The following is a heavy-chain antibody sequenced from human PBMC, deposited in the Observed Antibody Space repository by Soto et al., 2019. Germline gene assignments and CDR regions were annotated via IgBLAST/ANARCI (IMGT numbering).Heavy chain of an antibody. CDR1: GYTLTELS. Sequence: ASVKVSCKVSGYTLTELSMHWVRQAPGKGLEWMGGFDPEDGETIYAQKFQGRVTMTEDTSTDTAYMELSSLRSEDTAVYYCATSKMVDTAIVLALFDYWGQGTLVTVSS. CDR2: FDPEDGET. J-gene: IGHJ4*02. V-gene: IGHV1-24*01. D-gene: IGHD5-18*01. CDR3: ATSKMVDTAIVLALFDY.